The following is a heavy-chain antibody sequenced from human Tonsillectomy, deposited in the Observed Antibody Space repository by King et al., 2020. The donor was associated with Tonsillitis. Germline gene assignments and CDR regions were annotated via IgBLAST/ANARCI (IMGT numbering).Heavy chain of an antibody. D-gene: IGHD3-10*01. V-gene: IGHV1-58*02. CDR1: GFTFSRSA. Sequence: QLVESGPEVKKPGTSVKVSCKASGFTFSRSAMQWVRQARGQRLEWIGWIVVGSGNTNYAQSFQERVTISRDMSTSTAYMELSSLRSEDTAVYVCAAGTNYYGSGTYYNNEDYWGQGTLVTVSP. CDR2: IVVGSGNT. J-gene: IGHJ4*02. CDR3: AAGTNYYGSGTYYNNEDY.